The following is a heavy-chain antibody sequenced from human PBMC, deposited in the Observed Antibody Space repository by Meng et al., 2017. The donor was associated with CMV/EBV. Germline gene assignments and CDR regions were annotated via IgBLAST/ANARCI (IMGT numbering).Heavy chain of an antibody. CDR1: GGSVSSNSAA. V-gene: IGHV6-1*01. CDR2: TYYRSKWYS. J-gene: IGHJ5*02. D-gene: IGHD1-26*01. CDR3: ARETLTEWELHP. Sequence: ISGGSVSSNSAAWSWIRQSPSRGLEWLGRTYYRSKWYSDYAVSVKSRITINPDTSKNQFSLQLNSVTPEDTAVYYCARETLTEWELHPWGQGTLVTVSS.